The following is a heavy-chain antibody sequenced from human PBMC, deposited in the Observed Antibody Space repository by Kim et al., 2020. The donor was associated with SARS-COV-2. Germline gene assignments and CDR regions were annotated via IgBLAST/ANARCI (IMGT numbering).Heavy chain of an antibody. CDR1: GGSISSGGYY. J-gene: IGHJ6*02. V-gene: IGHV4-31*03. D-gene: IGHD3-22*01. Sequence: SETLSLTCTVSGGSISSGGYYWSWIRQHPGKGLEWIGYIYYSGSTYYNPSLKSRVTISVDTSKNQFSLKLSSVTAADTAVYYCARDTAPEDSSGYYVYGMDVWGQGTTVTVSS. CDR3: ARDTAPEDSSGYYVYGMDV. CDR2: IYYSGST.